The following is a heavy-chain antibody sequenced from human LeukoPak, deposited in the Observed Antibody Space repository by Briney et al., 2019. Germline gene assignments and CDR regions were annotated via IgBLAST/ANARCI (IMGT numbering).Heavy chain of an antibody. V-gene: IGHV1-24*01. D-gene: IGHD2-2*01. CDR2: FDPEDGET. CDR3: ATVTPDIVVVPAAPRRFDP. J-gene: IGHJ5*02. Sequence: ASVKVSCKVSGYTLTELSMHWVRQAPGKGLEWMGGFDPEDGETIYAQKFQGRVTMTEDTSTDTAYMELSSLRSEDTAVYYCATVTPDIVVVPAAPRRFDPWGQGTLVTVSS. CDR1: GYTLTELS.